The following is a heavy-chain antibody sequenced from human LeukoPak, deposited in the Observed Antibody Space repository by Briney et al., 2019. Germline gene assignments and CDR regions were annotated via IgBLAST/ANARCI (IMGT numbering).Heavy chain of an antibody. Sequence: GGSLRLSCTASKLTFTSYNMHWVRQAPGKGLEWVSAISTTGSYVHYIDSVKGRFTISRDDAQNSLFLQMNSLRVEDTAVYYCARDWRLDWFDPWGQGTLVTVSS. V-gene: IGHV3-21*06. CDR3: ARDWRLDWFDP. CDR2: ISTTGSYV. CDR1: KLTFTSYN. D-gene: IGHD3-3*01. J-gene: IGHJ5*02.